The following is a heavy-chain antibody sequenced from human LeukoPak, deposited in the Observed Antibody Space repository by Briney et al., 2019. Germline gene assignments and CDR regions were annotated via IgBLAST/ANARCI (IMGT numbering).Heavy chain of an antibody. J-gene: IGHJ6*03. V-gene: IGHV4-34*01. CDR3: ARGAPVDTAMVRWVHYYYMDV. CDR2: INHSGST. D-gene: IGHD5-18*01. CDR1: GGSFSGYY. Sequence: PSETLSLTCAVYGGSFSGYYWSWIRQPPGKGLEWIGEINHSGSTNYNPSLKSRVTISVDTSKNQFSLKLSSVTAADTAVYYCARGAPVDTAMVRWVHYYYMDVWDKGTTVTVSS.